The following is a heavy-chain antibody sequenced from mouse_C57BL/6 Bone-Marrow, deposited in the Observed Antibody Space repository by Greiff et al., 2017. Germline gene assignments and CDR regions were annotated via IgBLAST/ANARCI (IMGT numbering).Heavy chain of an antibody. CDR3: ARSYDYDDYTMDY. V-gene: IGHV1-64*01. CDR2: LHPNGGSP. Sequence: VQLQQPGAELVKPGASVKLSCKASGYTFTNYWMHWVKQRPGQRLEWIGMLHPNGGSPDYNEKFKSEATLSVDKSSRTAYMELSSLTSEDSAVYYCARSYDYDDYTMDYWGQGTSVTVSS. D-gene: IGHD2-4*01. J-gene: IGHJ4*01. CDR1: GYTFTNYW.